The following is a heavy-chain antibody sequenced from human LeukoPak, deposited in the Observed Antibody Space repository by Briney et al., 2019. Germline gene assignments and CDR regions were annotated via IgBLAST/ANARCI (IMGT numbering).Heavy chain of an antibody. J-gene: IGHJ3*02. CDR2: IYYSGST. CDR1: GGSISSYY. D-gene: IGHD2-21*01. V-gene: IGHV4-59*12. Sequence: SETLSLTCTVSGGSISSYYWSWIRQPPGKGLEWIGYIYYSGSTNYNPSLKSRVTISVDTSKNQFSLKLTSVTAADTAVYYCARGLAYCGGDCYYDAFDIWGQGTMVTVSS. CDR3: ARGLAYCGGDCYYDAFDI.